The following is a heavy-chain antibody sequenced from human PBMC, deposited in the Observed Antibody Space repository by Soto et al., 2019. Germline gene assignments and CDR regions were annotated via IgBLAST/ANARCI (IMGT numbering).Heavy chain of an antibody. Sequence: PGGSLRLSCAASGFTFSDYAISWVRQVPGKGLEWVSGISWNSGSIGYADSVKGRFTISRDNAKNSLYLQMNSLRAEDTALYYCAKDSGSGSYYLTSYYFDYWGQGTLVTVAS. D-gene: IGHD3-10*01. J-gene: IGHJ4*02. CDR2: ISWNSGSI. CDR3: AKDSGSGSYYLTSYYFDY. CDR1: GFTFSDYA. V-gene: IGHV3-9*01.